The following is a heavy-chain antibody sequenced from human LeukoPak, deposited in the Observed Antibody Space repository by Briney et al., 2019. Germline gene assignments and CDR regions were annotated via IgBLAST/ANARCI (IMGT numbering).Heavy chain of an antibody. CDR3: ARHVRTGTTRSFDY. CDR2: IYPGDSDT. CDR1: GDSFTTNW. D-gene: IGHD1-7*01. V-gene: IGHV5-51*01. Sequence: GESLKISCKGSGDSFTTNWIGWVRQVPGKGLEWMGIIYPGDSDTRYSPSFQGQVTISADKSISTAYLQWSSLKASDTAMYYCARHVRTGTTRSFDYWGQGTLVTVSS. J-gene: IGHJ4*02.